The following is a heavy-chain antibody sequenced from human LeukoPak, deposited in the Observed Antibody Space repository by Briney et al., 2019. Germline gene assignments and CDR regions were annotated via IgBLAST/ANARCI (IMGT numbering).Heavy chain of an antibody. V-gene: IGHV1-18*01. CDR2: ISPYNDNA. Sequence: GASVKVSCKASGYSFTNYGISWVRQAPGQGLEWMGWISPYNDNANYAQKLQGRVTMTTDTSTTTVYMEVRSLRPDDTAVYYCVRDLDTTMAARYLFESWGQGTLVTVSS. CDR1: GYSFTNYG. CDR3: VRDLDTTMAARYLFES. J-gene: IGHJ4*02. D-gene: IGHD5-18*01.